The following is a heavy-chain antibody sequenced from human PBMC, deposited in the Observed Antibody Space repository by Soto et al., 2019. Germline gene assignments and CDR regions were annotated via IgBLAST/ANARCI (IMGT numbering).Heavy chain of an antibody. D-gene: IGHD3-10*01. CDR3: GKESLVRGVVV. CDR1: GASSSVYY. CDR2: IHHMGST. J-gene: IGHJ6*02. Sequence: XETMSPTCPLDGASSSVYYWSWIRQLPEKGLGWMGSIHHMGSTNYNPSLKSRVTISLDTSTHHVSLKLSAWTAAATAGYYCGKESLVRGVVVCGQGTMVTVSS. V-gene: IGHV4-34*01.